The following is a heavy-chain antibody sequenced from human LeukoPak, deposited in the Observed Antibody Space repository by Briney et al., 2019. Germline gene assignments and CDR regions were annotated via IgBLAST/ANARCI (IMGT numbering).Heavy chain of an antibody. CDR1: GGSISSGGYY. CDR3: ATKKRVRGVIDY. J-gene: IGHJ4*02. V-gene: IGHV4-31*03. Sequence: SETLSLTCTVSGGSISSGGYYWSWIRQHPGKGLEWIGYIYYSGSTYYNPSLKSRVTISVDTSKNQFSLKLSSVTAADTAVYYCATKKRVRGVIDYWGQGTLVTVSS. D-gene: IGHD3-10*01. CDR2: IYYSGST.